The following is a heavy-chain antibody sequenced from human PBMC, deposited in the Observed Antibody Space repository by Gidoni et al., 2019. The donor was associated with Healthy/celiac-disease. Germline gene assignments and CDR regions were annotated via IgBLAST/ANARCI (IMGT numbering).Heavy chain of an antibody. CDR2: IIPILGTA. D-gene: IGHD5-12*01. V-gene: IGHV1-69*01. Sequence: QVQLVQSGAEVKKPGSSVKVSCKASGGTFSSYAISWVRQAPGQGLEWMEGIIPILGTANYAQKFQGGVTISADESTSTAYMELSSLRSEDTAVYYCARDLGDGYNSLDYWGQGTLVTVSS. J-gene: IGHJ4*02. CDR1: GGTFSSYA. CDR3: ARDLGDGYNSLDY.